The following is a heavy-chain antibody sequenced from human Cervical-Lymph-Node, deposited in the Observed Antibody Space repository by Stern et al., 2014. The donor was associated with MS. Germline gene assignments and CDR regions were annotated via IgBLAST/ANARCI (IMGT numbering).Heavy chain of an antibody. CDR1: GFTFTSHA. J-gene: IGHJ4*02. V-gene: IGHV3-23*04. CDR3: AKGHCDGDCYLFEY. CDR2: VSGTGVTT. Sequence: EVQLVESGGGVVQPGGSLRLSCAASGFTFTSHAMSWVRQAPGKGLEWVSGVSGTGVTTHYADSVKGRFTISRDNPKNTLYLQMNSLRAEDTAIYYCAKGHCDGDCYLFEYWGQGTLVTVSS. D-gene: IGHD2-21*02.